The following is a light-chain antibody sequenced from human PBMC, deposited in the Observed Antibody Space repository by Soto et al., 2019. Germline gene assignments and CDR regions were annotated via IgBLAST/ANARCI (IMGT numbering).Light chain of an antibody. CDR1: SSNVDSFDY. V-gene: IGLV2-14*03. CDR2: VVY. J-gene: IGLJ3*02. Sequence: QSVLTQPASVSGSPGQSITISCTVTSSNVDSFDYVPWYNLHPGTAPKLFIYVVYNRPSGVSDRFSGSKSGNTASLTISGLRSEDEAEYYCSSYTSGSALFGGGTKRTVL. CDR3: SSYTSGSAL.